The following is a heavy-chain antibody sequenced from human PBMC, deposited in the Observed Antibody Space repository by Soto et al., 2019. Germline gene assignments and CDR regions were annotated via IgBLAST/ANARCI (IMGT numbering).Heavy chain of an antibody. V-gene: IGHV4-31*02. D-gene: IGHD3-16*02. CDR3: ARYRFTATWSKFDY. CDR1: GVFICSDAYY. Sequence: TLSLTCGVSGVFICSDAYYFCCIGHHPGKGLEWIGYVSHRGNTYYNPSLKSRLTISLDTSKNQFYLHLTSVTAADTAVYYCARYRFTATWSKFDYWGQGTQVTVSS. CDR2: VSHRGNT. J-gene: IGHJ4*02.